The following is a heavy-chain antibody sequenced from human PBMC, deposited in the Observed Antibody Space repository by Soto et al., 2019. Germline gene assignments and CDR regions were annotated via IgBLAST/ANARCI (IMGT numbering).Heavy chain of an antibody. CDR1: GFTFSSHW. D-gene: IGHD2-8*01. Sequence: EVQVVESGGGLVQPGGSLRFSCAASGFTFSSHWMTWVRQVAGKGLEWVANINQDGSDQYYVDSVKGRFTISTDNAKNSLSLPMHSLRVEDTAVYYCATSMRHTLNPWGQGTLVTVSS. CDR3: ATSMRHTLNP. CDR2: INQDGSDQ. V-gene: IGHV3-7*01. J-gene: IGHJ5*02.